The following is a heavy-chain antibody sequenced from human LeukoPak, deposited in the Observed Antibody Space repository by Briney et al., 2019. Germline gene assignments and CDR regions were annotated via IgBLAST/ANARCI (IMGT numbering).Heavy chain of an antibody. V-gene: IGHV3-23*01. CDR1: GFTFSSYA. CDR2: ISGSGGST. Sequence: GGSLRLSCAASGFTFSSYAMSWVRQAPGKGLEWVSAISGSGGSTYYADSVKGRFTIPRDNSKNTLYLQMNSLRAEDTAVYYCAKDRDGVDIVATTPGAFDYWGQGTLVTVSS. D-gene: IGHD5-12*01. CDR3: AKDRDGVDIVATTPGAFDY. J-gene: IGHJ4*02.